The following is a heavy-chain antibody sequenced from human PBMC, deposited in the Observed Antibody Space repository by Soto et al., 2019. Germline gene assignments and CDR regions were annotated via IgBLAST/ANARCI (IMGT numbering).Heavy chain of an antibody. D-gene: IGHD3-22*01. J-gene: IGHJ6*02. CDR1: GGSISSYY. V-gene: IGHV4-59*01. CDR2: IYYSGST. Sequence: SETLSLTCTVSGGSISSYYWSWIRQPPGKGLEWIGYIYYSGSTNYNPSLKSRVTISVDTSKNQFSLKLSSVTAADTAVYYCARDKGHYESSRSYYYYGRDVWGQGTTVTVSS. CDR3: ARDKGHYESSRSYYYYGRDV.